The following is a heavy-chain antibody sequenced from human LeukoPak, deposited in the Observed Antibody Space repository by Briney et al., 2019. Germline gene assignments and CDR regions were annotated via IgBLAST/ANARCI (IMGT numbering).Heavy chain of an antibody. CDR1: GITVSSNY. CDR3: ARGSRDGYGMFDP. J-gene: IGHJ5*02. Sequence: GGSLRLSCAASGITVSSNYMSWVRQAPGKGLEWVSVIYSGGSTYYADSVKGRFTISRDNSKNTLYLQMNSLIAEDTAVYYCARGSRDGYGMFDPWGQGTLVTVSS. CDR2: IYSGGST. D-gene: IGHD5-24*01. V-gene: IGHV3-66*01.